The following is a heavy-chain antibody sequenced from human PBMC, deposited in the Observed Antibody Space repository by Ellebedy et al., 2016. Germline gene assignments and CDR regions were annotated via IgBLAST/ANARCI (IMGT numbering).Heavy chain of an antibody. D-gene: IGHD1/OR15-1a*01. CDR2: IVVGSGNT. Sequence: ASVKVSCKASGGTFSSYAISWVRQAPGQGLEWIGWIVVGSGNTNYAQKFQERVTITRDMSTSTAYMELSSLRSEDTAVYYCVRTVSQDFADWGQGTLVTVSS. CDR3: VRTVSQDFAD. J-gene: IGHJ4*02. V-gene: IGHV1-58*02. CDR1: GGTFSSYA.